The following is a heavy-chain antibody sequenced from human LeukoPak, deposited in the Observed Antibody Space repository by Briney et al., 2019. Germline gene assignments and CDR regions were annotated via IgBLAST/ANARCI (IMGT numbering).Heavy chain of an antibody. D-gene: IGHD3-3*01. Sequence: SETLSLTCNVSGGSINNYNYYWGWIRQPPTEGLEWVGTVYYSGGTYYNPSLKSRLIMSVDTSKNQFSLKLSSVTAADTAVYYCARYPLFSSTSEWLFAPAYYYYGLDVWGQGTTVTVSS. CDR2: VYYSGGT. J-gene: IGHJ6*02. CDR3: ARYPLFSSTSEWLFAPAYYYYGLDV. V-gene: IGHV4-39*01. CDR1: GGSINNYNYY.